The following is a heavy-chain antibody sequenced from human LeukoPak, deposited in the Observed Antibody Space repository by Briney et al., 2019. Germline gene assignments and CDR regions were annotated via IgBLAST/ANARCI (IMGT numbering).Heavy chain of an antibody. J-gene: IGHJ5*01. Sequence: HSGRSLRLSCAASGFTFSRYWMHWVRQAPGKGLVWVSHIRSDANTITYADSVKDRFTISRDNAKNTLYLQMNSLRVEDTAMYYCARGREYSFDSWGQGTLVTVS. CDR2: IRSDANTI. D-gene: IGHD5-18*01. CDR1: GFTFSRYW. CDR3: ARGREYSFDS. V-gene: IGHV3-74*01.